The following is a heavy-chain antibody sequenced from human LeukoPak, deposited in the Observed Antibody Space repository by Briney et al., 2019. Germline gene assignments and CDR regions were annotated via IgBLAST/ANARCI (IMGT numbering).Heavy chain of an antibody. Sequence: GESLKISCKGSGYSFTSYWIGWVRQMPGKGLEWMGIIYPGDSDTRYSPSFQGQVTISADKSISTAYLQWSSLKASDTAMYYCARGRIDSSGYYYRYYYYYYMDVWGKGTTVTVSS. J-gene: IGHJ6*03. CDR1: GYSFTSYW. V-gene: IGHV5-51*01. D-gene: IGHD3-22*01. CDR3: ARGRIDSSGYYYRYYYYYYMDV. CDR2: IYPGDSDT.